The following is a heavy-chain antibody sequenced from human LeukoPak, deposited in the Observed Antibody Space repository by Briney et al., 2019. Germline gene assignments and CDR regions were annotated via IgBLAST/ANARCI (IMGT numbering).Heavy chain of an antibody. CDR3: ARRGIHAGIGEAWFDP. J-gene: IGHJ5*02. CDR1: GGSFSGYY. D-gene: IGHD3-10*01. Sequence: SETLSLTCAVYGGSFSGYYWTWIRQPPGKGLEWVGEINHSRNTNYSPSLKSRATISVDTSKNQFSLTLSSVTAADTAVYYCARRGIHAGIGEAWFDPWGQGTLVTVSS. V-gene: IGHV4-34*01. CDR2: INHSRNT.